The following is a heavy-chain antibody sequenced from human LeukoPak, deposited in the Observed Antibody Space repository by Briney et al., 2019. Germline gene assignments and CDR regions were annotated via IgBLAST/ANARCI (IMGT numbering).Heavy chain of an antibody. CDR2: ISSSSSYI. CDR3: ARDRGNYYDSSGYYES. Sequence: GGSLRLSCAASGFTFSSYSMNWVPQAPGKGLWWVSSISSSSSYIYYADSVKGRFTISRDNAKNSLYLQMNSLRAEDTAVYYCARDRGNYYDSSGYYESWGQGTLVTVSS. D-gene: IGHD3-22*01. CDR1: GFTFSSYS. V-gene: IGHV3-21*01. J-gene: IGHJ5*02.